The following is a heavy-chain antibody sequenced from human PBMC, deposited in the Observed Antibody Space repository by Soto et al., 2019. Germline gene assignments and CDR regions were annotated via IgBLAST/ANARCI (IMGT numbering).Heavy chain of an antibody. CDR2: ISYDGSNK. J-gene: IGHJ6*02. V-gene: IGHV3-30-3*01. D-gene: IGHD4-4*01. CDR1: GFTFSSYA. CDR3: AIDRWESNSQEFYYYHGMDV. Sequence: QVQLVESGGGVVQPGRSLRLSCAASGFTFSSYAMHWVRQAPGKGLEWVAVISYDGSNKYYADSVKGRFTISRDNSKNTLYLQMNSLRAEDTAVYYWAIDRWESNSQEFYYYHGMDVWGQGTTVTVSS.